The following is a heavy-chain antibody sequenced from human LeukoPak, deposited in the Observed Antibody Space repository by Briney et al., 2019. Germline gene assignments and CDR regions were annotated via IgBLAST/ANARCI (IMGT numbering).Heavy chain of an antibody. Sequence: GASVKVSCKASGYTFTSYGISWVRQAPGQGLEWMGWMNPNSGNTGYAQKFQGRVTMTRNTSISTAYMELSSLRSEDTAVYYCARKRIAADYWGQGTLVTVSS. J-gene: IGHJ4*02. D-gene: IGHD6-13*01. V-gene: IGHV1-8*02. CDR2: MNPNSGNT. CDR1: GYTFTSYG. CDR3: ARKRIAADY.